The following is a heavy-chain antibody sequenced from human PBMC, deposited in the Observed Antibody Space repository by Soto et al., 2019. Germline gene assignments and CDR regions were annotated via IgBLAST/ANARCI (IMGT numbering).Heavy chain of an antibody. CDR1: GFDFSTYD. Sequence: GGSLRLSCAASGFDFSTYDMFWVRQPTGKGLEWVSAIGTHADTFYPDSVKGRFTISRENARNLLYLQMSSLRAGDTAVYYCARSPSGSFPSGNAFDIWGQGTMVT. CDR3: ARSPSGSFPSGNAFDI. D-gene: IGHD1-26*01. CDR2: IGTHADT. J-gene: IGHJ3*02. V-gene: IGHV3-13*01.